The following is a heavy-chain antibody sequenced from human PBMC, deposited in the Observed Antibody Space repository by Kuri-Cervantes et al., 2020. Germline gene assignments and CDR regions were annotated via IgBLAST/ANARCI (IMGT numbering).Heavy chain of an antibody. CDR2: IIPIFGTA. Sequence: KVSCKASGYTFTSYGISWVRQAPGQGLEWMGGIIPIFGTANYAQKFQGRVTITADKSTSTAYMELSSLRSEDTAVYYCAKDGVDTAMGNRPAYYYGMDVWGQGTTVTVSS. D-gene: IGHD5-18*01. CDR3: AKDGVDTAMGNRPAYYYGMDV. V-gene: IGHV1-69*06. J-gene: IGHJ6*02. CDR1: GYTFTSYG.